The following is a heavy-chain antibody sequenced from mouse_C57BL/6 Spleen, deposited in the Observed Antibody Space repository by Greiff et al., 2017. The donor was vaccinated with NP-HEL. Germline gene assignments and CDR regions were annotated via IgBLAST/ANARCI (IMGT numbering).Heavy chain of an antibody. D-gene: IGHD2-1*01. CDR2: IRLKSDNYAT. J-gene: IGHJ4*01. V-gene: IGHV6-3*01. Sequence: EVKVEESGGGLVQPGGSMKLSCVASGFTFSNYWMNWVRQSPEKGLEWVAQIRLKSDNYATHYAESVKGRFTISRDDSKSSVYLQMNNLRAEDTGIYYCTGKFYGNPYYYAMDYWGQGTSVTVSS. CDR1: GFTFSNYW. CDR3: TGKFYGNPYYYAMDY.